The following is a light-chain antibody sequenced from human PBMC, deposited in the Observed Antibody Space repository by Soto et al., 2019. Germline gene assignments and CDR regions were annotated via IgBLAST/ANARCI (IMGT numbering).Light chain of an antibody. CDR2: AAS. V-gene: IGKV1-27*01. CDR1: QGIGNY. Sequence: DLQMTQSPSSLSASLGDRVTITCRASQGIGNYLAWYQLQPGKVPKLLIYAASTLQSGVPSRFSGSGSGTDFTLTISSLQPEDVATYFCQKYHSAPRTFGQGTTVEI. CDR3: QKYHSAPRT. J-gene: IGKJ1*01.